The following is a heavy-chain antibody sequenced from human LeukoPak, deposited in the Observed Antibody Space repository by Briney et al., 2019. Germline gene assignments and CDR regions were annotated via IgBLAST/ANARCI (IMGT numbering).Heavy chain of an antibody. CDR2: IIPILGIA. V-gene: IGHV1-69*04. D-gene: IGHD3-3*01. CDR1: GGTFSSYA. CDR3: AAPASDDFWSGSSFDY. Sequence: AGKVSCKASGGTFSSYAISWVRQAPGQGLEWMGRIIPILGIANYAQKFQGRVTITADKSTSTAYMELSSLRSEDTAVYYCAAPASDDFWSGSSFDYWGQGTLVT. J-gene: IGHJ4*02.